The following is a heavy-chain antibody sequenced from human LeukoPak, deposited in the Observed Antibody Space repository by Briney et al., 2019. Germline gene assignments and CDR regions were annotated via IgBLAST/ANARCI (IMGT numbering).Heavy chain of an antibody. V-gene: IGHV1-2*04. Sequence: GASVKVSCKASGYTFTGYYMHWVRQAPGQGLEWMGWINPNSGGTNYAQKFQGWVTMTRDTSISTAYMELSSVTAADTAVYYCARGNDFWSGFYYYYYMDVWGKGTTVTVSS. CDR3: ARGNDFWSGFYYYYYMDV. J-gene: IGHJ6*03. CDR2: INPNSGGT. CDR1: GYTFTGYY. D-gene: IGHD3-3*01.